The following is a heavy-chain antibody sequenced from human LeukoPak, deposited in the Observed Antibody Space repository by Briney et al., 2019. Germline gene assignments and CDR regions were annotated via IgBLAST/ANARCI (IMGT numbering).Heavy chain of an antibody. CDR1: GYTFTGYY. D-gene: IGHD6-6*01. J-gene: IGHJ6*03. Sequence: GASVKVSCKASGYTFTGYYMHWVRQAPGQGLEWMGWINPNSGGTNYAQKFQGRVTMTRDTSISTAYIELSRLRSDDTAVYYCARVEGIAARPRGYYYYYYMDVWGKGTTVTVSS. CDR2: INPNSGGT. V-gene: IGHV1-2*02. CDR3: ARVEGIAARPRGYYYYYYMDV.